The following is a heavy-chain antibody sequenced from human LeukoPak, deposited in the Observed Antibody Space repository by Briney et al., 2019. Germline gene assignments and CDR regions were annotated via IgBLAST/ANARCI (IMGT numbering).Heavy chain of an antibody. V-gene: IGHV3-48*03. D-gene: IGHD1-26*01. Sequence: QSGGSLRLSCAASGFTFSSYEMNWVRQAPGKGLEWVSYIGSSGSTIYYADSVKGRLTISRDNAKNSLYLQMNSLRAEDTAVYYCARAYSGSILVSWGQGTLVTVSS. J-gene: IGHJ4*02. CDR2: IGSSGSTI. CDR1: GFTFSSYE. CDR3: ARAYSGSILVS.